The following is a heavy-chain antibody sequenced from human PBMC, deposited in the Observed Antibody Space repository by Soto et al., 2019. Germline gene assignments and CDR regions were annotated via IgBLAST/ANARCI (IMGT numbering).Heavy chain of an antibody. Sequence: PSETLSLTCTVSGGSISGGGYYWSCIRQPPGKGLEWIGYIYYSGSTYYNPSLKSRVTISVDTSKSQFSLKLSSVTAADTAVYYCARGVSSSGYLYYFDYWGQGTLVTVSS. J-gene: IGHJ4*02. D-gene: IGHD3-22*01. CDR2: IYYSGST. V-gene: IGHV4-30-4*01. CDR1: GGSISGGGYY. CDR3: ARGVSSSGYLYYFDY.